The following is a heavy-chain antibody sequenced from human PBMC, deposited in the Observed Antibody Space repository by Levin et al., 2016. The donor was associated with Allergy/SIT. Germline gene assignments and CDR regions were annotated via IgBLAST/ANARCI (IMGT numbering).Heavy chain of an antibody. Sequence: SGPTLVKPTQTLTLTCNFSGFSFTTNGVGVGWIRQPPGKALDWLGIIYWDDDTRYSPSLKGRITITRDTSKDHVVLRMTNMGPGDTATYYCVHRLGDGYNMAMDYWGQGTLVTVSS. D-gene: IGHD5-24*01. V-gene: IGHV2-5*02. CDR1: GFSFTTNGVG. CDR3: VHRLGDGYNMAMDY. CDR2: IYWDDDT. J-gene: IGHJ4*02.